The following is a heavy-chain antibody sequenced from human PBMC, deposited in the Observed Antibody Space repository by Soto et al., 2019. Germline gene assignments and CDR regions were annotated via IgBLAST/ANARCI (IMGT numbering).Heavy chain of an antibody. CDR2: IYSGGST. V-gene: IGHV3-66*01. J-gene: IGHJ6*02. CDR3: ARVTRNGRGWFQGMDV. Sequence: GGSLRLSCAASGFTVSSNYMSWVRQAPGKGLEWVSVIYSGGSTYYADSVKGRFTISRDNSKNTLYFQMNSLRAEDTAVYYCARVTRNGRGWFQGMDVWGQGTTVTVSS. D-gene: IGHD6-19*01. CDR1: GFTVSSNY.